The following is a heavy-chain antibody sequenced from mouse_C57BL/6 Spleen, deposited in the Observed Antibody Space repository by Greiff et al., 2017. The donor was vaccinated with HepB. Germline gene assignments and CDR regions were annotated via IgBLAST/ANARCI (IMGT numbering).Heavy chain of an antibody. CDR1: GFSLTSYG. J-gene: IGHJ4*01. V-gene: IGHV2-5*01. CDR2: IWRGGST. CDR3: ATHFITTVVATGAMDY. D-gene: IGHD1-1*01. Sequence: VMLVESGPGLVQPSQSLSITCTVSGFSLTSYGVHWVRQSPGKGLEWLGVIWRGGSTDYNAAFMSRLSITKDNSKSQVFFKMNSLQADDTAIYYCATHFITTVVATGAMDYWGQGTSVTVSS.